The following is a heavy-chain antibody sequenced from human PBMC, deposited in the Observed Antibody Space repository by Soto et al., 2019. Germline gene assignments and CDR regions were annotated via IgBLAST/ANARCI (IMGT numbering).Heavy chain of an antibody. Sequence: ASVKVSCKASGYTFTGYYMHWVRQAPGQGLEWMGWINPNSGGTNYAQKFQGRVTMTRDTSISTAYMELSRLRSDDTAVYYCARDAIGYSSSIDFDYWGQGTLVTVSS. J-gene: IGHJ4*02. CDR2: INPNSGGT. V-gene: IGHV1-2*02. D-gene: IGHD6-6*01. CDR1: GYTFTGYY. CDR3: ARDAIGYSSSIDFDY.